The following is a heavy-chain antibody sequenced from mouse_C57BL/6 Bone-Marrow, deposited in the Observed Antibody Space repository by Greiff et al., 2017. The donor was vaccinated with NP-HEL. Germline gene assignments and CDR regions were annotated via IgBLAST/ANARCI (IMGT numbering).Heavy chain of an antibody. V-gene: IGHV1-26*01. CDR3: ARGHYGSRAMDY. D-gene: IGHD1-1*01. J-gene: IGHJ4*01. CDR2: INPNNGGT. Sequence: EVQLQQSGPELVKPGASVKISCKASGYTFTDYYMNWVKQSHGKSLEWIGDINPNNGGTSYNQKFKGKATLTVDKYSSTAYMELRSLTAEDSAVYYCARGHYGSRAMDYWGQGTSVTVSS. CDR1: GYTFTDYY.